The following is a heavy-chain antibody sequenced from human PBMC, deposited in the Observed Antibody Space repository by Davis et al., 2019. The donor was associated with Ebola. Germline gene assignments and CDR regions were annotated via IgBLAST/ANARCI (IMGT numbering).Heavy chain of an antibody. J-gene: IGHJ6*04. CDR3: ARDHFMITFGGLYYYHGMDV. V-gene: IGHV4-61*08. CDR2: IYYTGTT. CDR1: GFSLSTSGMC. D-gene: IGHD3-16*01. Sequence: SGPTLVKPTQTLTLTCTFSGFSLSTSGMCVSWIRQPPGKGLEWIGYIYYTGTTNFNPFLKSRVTLSVHTSENKFSLKLSSVTAADTAVYYCARDHFMITFGGLYYYHGMDVWGKGTTVTVSS.